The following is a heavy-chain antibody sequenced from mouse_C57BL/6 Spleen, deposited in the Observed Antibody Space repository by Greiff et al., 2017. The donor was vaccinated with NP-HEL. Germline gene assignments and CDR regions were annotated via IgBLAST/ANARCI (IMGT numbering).Heavy chain of an antibody. J-gene: IGHJ1*03. Sequence: EVMLVESEGGLVQPGSSMKLSCTASGFTFSDYYMAWVRQVPEKGLEWVANTNYDGSSTYYLDSLKSRFIISRDNAKNILYLQMSSLKSEDTATYYCARDDYDGDWYFDVWGTGTTVTVSS. CDR2: TNYDGSST. V-gene: IGHV5-16*01. CDR3: ARDDYDGDWYFDV. D-gene: IGHD2-4*01. CDR1: GFTFSDYY.